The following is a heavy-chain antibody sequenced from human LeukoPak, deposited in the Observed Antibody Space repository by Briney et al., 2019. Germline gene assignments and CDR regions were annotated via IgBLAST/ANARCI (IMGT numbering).Heavy chain of an antibody. CDR3: ARGVRSHGYELGGADFPY. V-gene: IGHV3-11*01. J-gene: IGHJ4*01. CDR1: GFGFSDYY. D-gene: IGHD5-18*01. Sequence: GGSRRFPGGASGFGFSDYYMTWSRQAPGKGLGGGAHISVVGSTTVYTDSVKGRFTIDRDNSARSVYWDMKTLRVGDTACYFGARGVRSHGYELGGADFPYSGEGTLPAASS. CDR2: ISVVGSTT.